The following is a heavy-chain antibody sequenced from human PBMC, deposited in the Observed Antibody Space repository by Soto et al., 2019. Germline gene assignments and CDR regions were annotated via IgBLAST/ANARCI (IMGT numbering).Heavy chain of an antibody. J-gene: IGHJ5*02. CDR2: TYFTGTT. CDR3: ARGDGDYDFWSGYFDP. V-gene: IGHV4-59*01. CDR1: GASIRSNY. Sequence: QVLLQESGPGLVKPSETLSLTCSVSGASIRSNYWTWIRQPPGKGLEWIGYTYFTGTTNYNPSLKCRVSMSIDTSKNQFSLRLTSVTAADTAVYYCARGDGDYDFWSGYFDPWGQGTLVTVSS. D-gene: IGHD3-3*01.